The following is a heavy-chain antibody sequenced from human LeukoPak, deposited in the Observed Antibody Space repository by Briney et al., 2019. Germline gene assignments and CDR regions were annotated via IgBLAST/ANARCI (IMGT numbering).Heavy chain of an antibody. CDR2: IYHSGST. Sequence: SETLSLTCTVSGGSIRSYYWSWIRQPAGKGLEWIGYIYHSGSTYYNPSLKSRVTISVDRSKNQFSLKLSSVTAADTAVYYCAREREGDDSSGYLDYWGQGTLVTVSS. CDR3: AREREGDDSSGYLDY. CDR1: GGSIRSYY. D-gene: IGHD3-22*01. V-gene: IGHV4-59*12. J-gene: IGHJ4*02.